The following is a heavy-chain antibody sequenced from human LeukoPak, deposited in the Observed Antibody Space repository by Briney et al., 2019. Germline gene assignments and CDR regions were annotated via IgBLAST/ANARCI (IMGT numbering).Heavy chain of an antibody. CDR3: ARQGYCSSTSCYPQELFDY. D-gene: IGHD2-2*01. V-gene: IGHV4-39*01. J-gene: IGHJ4*02. CDR2: IYYSGST. Sequence: ETLSLTCPVSGGSISSSSYYWGWIRQPPGKGLEWIGSIYYSGSTYYNPSLKSRVTISVDTSKNQFSLKLSSVTAADTAVYYCARQGYCSSTSCYPQELFDYWGQGTLVTVSS. CDR1: GGSISSSSYY.